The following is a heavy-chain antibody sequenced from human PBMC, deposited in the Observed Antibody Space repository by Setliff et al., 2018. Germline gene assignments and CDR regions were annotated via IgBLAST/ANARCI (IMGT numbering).Heavy chain of an antibody. V-gene: IGHV4-34*01. J-gene: IGHJ4*02. D-gene: IGHD2-21*02. CDR1: GGSISGDS. CDR3: ARGFDVCGGGACYTDGPYYFDY. Sequence: PSETLSLTCTVSGGSISGDSWSWIRQPPGKGLEWIGEINHSGSTNYNPSLKSRVTISVDTSKNQFSLKLSSVAAADTAVYYCARGFDVCGGGACYTDGPYYFDYWGLGTLVTVSS. CDR2: INHSGST.